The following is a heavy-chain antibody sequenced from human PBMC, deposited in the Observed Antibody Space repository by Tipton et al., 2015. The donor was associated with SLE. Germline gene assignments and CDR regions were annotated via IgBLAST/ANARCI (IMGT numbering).Heavy chain of an antibody. V-gene: IGHV3-7*01. CDR1: GFTFSNNW. D-gene: IGHD3-10*01. CDR3: AREYQGSFYVNGAFDM. CDR2: IREDGSEE. J-gene: IGHJ3*02. Sequence: SLRLSCLVSGFTFSNNWMAWVRQAPGKGLEWVAHIREDGSEEFYVDSVRGRFIISRDNAKSSLSLQMNSLNAEDTAVYYCAREYQGSFYVNGAFDMWGQGTVVTVSS.